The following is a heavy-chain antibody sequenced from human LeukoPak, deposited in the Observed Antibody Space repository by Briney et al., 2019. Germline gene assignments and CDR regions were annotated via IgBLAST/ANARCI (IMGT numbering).Heavy chain of an antibody. V-gene: IGHV3-23*01. D-gene: IGHD2-15*01. Sequence: GGSLRLSCAASGFTLSGSGMSGVRPAPGKGLAGISSSGDSDGSTYYADSLKGRFTISRDNSKNTLYLQMNNLRAEDTAVYYCAKGGCRGTCNPLAYWGQGALVTVSP. J-gene: IGHJ4*02. CDR3: AKGGCRGTCNPLAY. CDR2: SGDSDGST. CDR1: GFTLSGSG.